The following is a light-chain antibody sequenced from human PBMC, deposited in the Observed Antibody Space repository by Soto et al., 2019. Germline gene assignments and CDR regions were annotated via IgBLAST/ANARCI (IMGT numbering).Light chain of an antibody. CDR3: SSYAGSSTYV. Sequence: QSALTQPPSASGSPGQSVTISCTGTSSDVGGYDYVSWYQQHPGKAPKLMIYEVSKRPSGVPDRFSGPKSGNTASLTVSGLQAEDEADYYCSSYAGSSTYVFGTGTKLTVL. CDR2: EVS. CDR1: SSDVGGYDY. V-gene: IGLV2-8*01. J-gene: IGLJ1*01.